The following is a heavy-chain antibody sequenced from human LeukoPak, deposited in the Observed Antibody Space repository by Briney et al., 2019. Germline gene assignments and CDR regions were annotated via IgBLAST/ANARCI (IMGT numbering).Heavy chain of an antibody. Sequence: SETLSLTCTVSGGSISSGGYYWRWIRQHRGRGLEWIGYIYYRGNTYYNPSLKSRVTISVDTSKDQFSLKLSSVTAADTAVYYCARRSGDSHAFDIWGQGTMVTVSS. CDR1: GGSISSGGYY. D-gene: IGHD2-15*01. CDR2: IYYRGNT. J-gene: IGHJ3*02. CDR3: ARRSGDSHAFDI. V-gene: IGHV4-31*03.